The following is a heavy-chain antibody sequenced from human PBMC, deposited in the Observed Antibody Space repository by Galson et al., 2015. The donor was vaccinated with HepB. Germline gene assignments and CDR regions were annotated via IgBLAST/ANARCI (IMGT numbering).Heavy chain of an antibody. D-gene: IGHD2-15*01. CDR1: GFTFSSYS. CDR2: ISSSSSTI. Sequence: SLRLSCAASGFTFSSYSMNWVRQAPGKGLEWVSYISSSSSTIYYADSVKGRFTISRDNAKNSLYLQMNSLRAEDTAVYYCASYGVVAAPMLDLWGRGTLVTVSS. CDR3: ASYGVVAAPMLDL. J-gene: IGHJ2*01. V-gene: IGHV3-48*01.